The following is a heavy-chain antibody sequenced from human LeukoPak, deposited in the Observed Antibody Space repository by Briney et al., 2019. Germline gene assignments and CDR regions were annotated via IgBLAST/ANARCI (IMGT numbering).Heavy chain of an antibody. D-gene: IGHD3-3*01. Sequence: PGGSLRLSCAASGFTFSSYSMNWVRQAPGKGLEWVSSISSSSSYIYYADSVKGRFTISRDNAKNSLYLQMNSLRAEDTAVYYFGRGRQLYHFWGAEGYFDYWGQGTLVTVSS. V-gene: IGHV3-21*01. CDR1: GFTFSSYS. CDR2: ISSSSSYI. CDR3: GRGRQLYHFWGAEGYFDY. J-gene: IGHJ4*02.